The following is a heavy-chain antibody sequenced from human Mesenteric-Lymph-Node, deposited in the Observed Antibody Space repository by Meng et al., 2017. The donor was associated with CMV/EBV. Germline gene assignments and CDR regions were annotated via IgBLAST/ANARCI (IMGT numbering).Heavy chain of an antibody. V-gene: IGHV1-2*02. D-gene: IGHD2-2*01. Sequence: ASVKVSCKASGYTFNIYGISWVRQAPGQGLEWMGWIDPNSGATNYAQKFQGRVTMTRDTSISTSYMELSRLISDDTTVYYCARVSVKVPYAKDLDYWGQGTLVTVSS. CDR1: GYTFNIYG. CDR2: IDPNSGAT. CDR3: ARVSVKVPYAKDLDY. J-gene: IGHJ4*02.